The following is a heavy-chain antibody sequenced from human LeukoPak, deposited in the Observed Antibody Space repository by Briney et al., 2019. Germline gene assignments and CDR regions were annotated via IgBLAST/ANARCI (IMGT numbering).Heavy chain of an antibody. CDR1: GYTFTSYY. CDR2: INPSGGIT. V-gene: IGHV1-46*01. Sequence: GASVKVSCKASGYTFTSYYMHWVRQAPGQGLEWMGIINPSGGITSYAQKFQGRVTMTRDTSTSTVYMELSSLRSEDTAVYYCARDGPGCSGGSCYHYYYYGMDVWGQGTTVTVSS. J-gene: IGHJ6*02. D-gene: IGHD2-15*01. CDR3: ARDGPGCSGGSCYHYYYYGMDV.